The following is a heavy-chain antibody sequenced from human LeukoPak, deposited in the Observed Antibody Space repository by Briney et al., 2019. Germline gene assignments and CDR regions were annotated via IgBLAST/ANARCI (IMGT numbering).Heavy chain of an antibody. CDR1: EFSLGAYA. V-gene: IGHV3-48*01. D-gene: IGHD3-10*01. Sequence: PGGSLRLSCVASEFSLGAYAMNWVRQAPGKGLEWVSYISASSSATYYAESVKGRFTISRDNGQNSLYLQMNSLRAGDTAVYYCTRGVGRRGGTSDYWGQGTLVTVSS. CDR2: ISASSSAT. CDR3: TRGVGRRGGTSDY. J-gene: IGHJ4*02.